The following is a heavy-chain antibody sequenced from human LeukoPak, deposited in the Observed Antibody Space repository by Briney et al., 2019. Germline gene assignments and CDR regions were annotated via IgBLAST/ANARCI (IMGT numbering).Heavy chain of an antibody. D-gene: IGHD2-21*01. CDR3: ATVAGYFDY. J-gene: IGHJ4*02. CDR1: GFTFSSYW. Sequence: GGSLRLSCAASGFTFSSYWMSWVRQAPGKGLEWVASIQKDRSQKYYLESVKGRFTISRDNTKNSLYLHMSSLRADDTAVYFCATVAGYFDYWGQGTLVTVSS. V-gene: IGHV3-7*01. CDR2: IQKDRSQK.